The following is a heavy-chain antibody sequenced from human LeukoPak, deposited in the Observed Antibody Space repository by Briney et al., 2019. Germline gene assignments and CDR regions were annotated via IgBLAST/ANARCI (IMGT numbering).Heavy chain of an antibody. CDR3: VGGAGWQSDY. Sequence: GGSLRLSCVASGFTFSSYWMNWVRQAPGKGPEWVANIEKDGGEKNYVDSVKGRFTISRDNAKSSVYLQMNNLRAEDTAVYYCVGGAGWQSDYWGQGNPVAVSS. CDR2: IEKDGGEK. J-gene: IGHJ4*02. V-gene: IGHV3-7*04. CDR1: GFTFSSYW. D-gene: IGHD2-15*01.